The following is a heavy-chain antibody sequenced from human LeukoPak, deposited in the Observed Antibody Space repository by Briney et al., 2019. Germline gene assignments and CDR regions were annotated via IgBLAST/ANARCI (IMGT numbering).Heavy chain of an antibody. CDR1: GFTFSSYW. V-gene: IGHV3-7*03. D-gene: IGHD5-12*01. CDR3: AKDRDSGYDYVMFGY. Sequence: PGGSLRLSCAASGFTFSSYWMSWVRQAPGKGLEWVANIKQDGSEKYYVDSVKGRFTISRDNAKNSLYLQMNSLRAEDTAVYYCAKDRDSGYDYVMFGYWGQGTLVTVSS. CDR2: IKQDGSEK. J-gene: IGHJ4*02.